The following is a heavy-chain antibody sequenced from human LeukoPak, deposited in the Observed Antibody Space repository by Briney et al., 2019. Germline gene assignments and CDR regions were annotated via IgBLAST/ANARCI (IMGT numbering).Heavy chain of an antibody. V-gene: IGHV5-51*01. CDR3: ARHAGSGSYYSRAIDY. CDR2: IYPGDSGT. J-gene: IGHJ4*02. D-gene: IGHD3-10*01. CDR1: GYSFTTYW. Sequence: GESLKISCEASGYSFTTYWIGWVRQMPGKGLEWMGIIYPGDSGTRYSPSFQGQVTISADKSISTAYLQWSSLKASDTAMYYCARHAGSGSYYSRAIDYWGQGTLVTVSS.